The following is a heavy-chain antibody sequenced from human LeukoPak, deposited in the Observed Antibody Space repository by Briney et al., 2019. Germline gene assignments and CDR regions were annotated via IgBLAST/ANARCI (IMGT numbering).Heavy chain of an antibody. V-gene: IGHV3-48*01. CDR3: ARSRSGSYFDY. Sequence: PGGSLRLSCAASGFTFSSYSTNWVRRAPGKGLEWVSYISSSTTTTIYYADSVKGRFTISRDNAKNSLYLQINSLRAEDTAVFYCARSRSGSYFDYWGQGTLVTVSS. J-gene: IGHJ4*02. D-gene: IGHD1-26*01. CDR1: GFTFSSYS. CDR2: ISSSTTTTI.